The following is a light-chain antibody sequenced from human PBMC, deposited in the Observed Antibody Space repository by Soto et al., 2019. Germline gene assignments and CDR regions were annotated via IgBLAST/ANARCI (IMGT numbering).Light chain of an antibody. CDR3: QSYDSSLSGDVV. J-gene: IGLJ2*01. Sequence: QSVLTQRPSVSGAPGQRLTISCTGSSSNIGAGYDVHWYQQLPGTAPKLLIYGNSNRPSGVPDRFSGSKSGTSASLAITGLQAEDEADYYCQSYDSSLSGDVVFGGGTQLTVL. V-gene: IGLV1-40*01. CDR1: SSNIGAGYD. CDR2: GNS.